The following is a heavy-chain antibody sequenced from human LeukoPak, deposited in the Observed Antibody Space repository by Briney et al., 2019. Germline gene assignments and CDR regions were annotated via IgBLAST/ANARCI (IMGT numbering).Heavy chain of an antibody. CDR2: INHSGST. V-gene: IGHV4-34*01. CDR3: ASARRITIFGVVMGYYGMDV. Sequence: PSETLSLTCAVYGGSFSGYYWSWIRQPPGKGLEWIGEINHSGSTNYNPSLKSRVTISVDTSKNQFPLKLSSVTAADTAVYYCASARRITIFGVVMGYYGMDVWGQGTTVTVSS. J-gene: IGHJ6*02. CDR1: GGSFSGYY. D-gene: IGHD3-3*01.